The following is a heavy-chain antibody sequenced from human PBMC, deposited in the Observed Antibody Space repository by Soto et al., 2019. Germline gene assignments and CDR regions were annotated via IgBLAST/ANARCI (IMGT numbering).Heavy chain of an antibody. V-gene: IGHV4-59*01. D-gene: IGHD1-7*01. CDR2: IYYSGST. CDR3: AREGLTGTIGLYYYYGMDV. Sequence: PSETLSLTCTVSVGSISSYYWSWIRQPPGKGLKWIGYIYYSGSTNYNPSLKSRVTISVDTSKNQFSLKLSSVTAADTAVYYCAREGLTGTIGLYYYYGMDVWGQGTTVTVSS. J-gene: IGHJ6*02. CDR1: VGSISSYY.